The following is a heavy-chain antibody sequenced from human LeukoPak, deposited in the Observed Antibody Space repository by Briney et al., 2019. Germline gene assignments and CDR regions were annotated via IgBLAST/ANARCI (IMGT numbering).Heavy chain of an antibody. CDR2: IKSKTDGGTT. CDR1: GFTFSNAW. D-gene: IGHD3-22*01. V-gene: IGHV3-15*01. J-gene: IGHJ4*02. Sequence: PGGSLRLSCAASGFTFSNAWMSWVRQAPGKGLEWVGRIKSKTDGGTTDYAAPVKGRFTISRDDSKNTPYLQMNSLKTEDTAVYYCTTGWGSTGYYYYDSSGYPYYFDYWGQGTLVTVSS. CDR3: TTGWGSTGYYYYDSSGYPYYFDY.